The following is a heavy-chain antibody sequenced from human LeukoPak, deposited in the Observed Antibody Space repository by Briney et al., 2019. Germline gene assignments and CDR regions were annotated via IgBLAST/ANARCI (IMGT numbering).Heavy chain of an antibody. J-gene: IGHJ4*02. CDR2: LHTSGGT. CDR1: GFTVSSNY. V-gene: IGHV3-66*03. Sequence: GGSLRLSCAASGFTVSSNYMTWVRQAPGKGLVWVSILHTSGGTYYADSVKGRFTISRDNAKNSLYLQMNSLRAEDTAVYYCARKNGLDYWGQGTLVTVSS. CDR3: ARKNGLDY.